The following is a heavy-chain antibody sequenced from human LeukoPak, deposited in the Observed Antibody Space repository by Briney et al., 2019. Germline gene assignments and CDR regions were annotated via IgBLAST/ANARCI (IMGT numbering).Heavy chain of an antibody. V-gene: IGHV4-34*01. CDR3: ARRSGWYLRPYLDY. Sequence: SETLSLTCAVYGGSFSGYYWSWIRQPPGKGLEWIGEINHSGSTNYNPSLKSRFTISVDTSKNQFSLKLSSVTAADTAVYYCARRSGWYLRPYLDYWGQGTLVTVSS. J-gene: IGHJ4*02. D-gene: IGHD6-19*01. CDR2: INHSGST. CDR1: GGSFSGYY.